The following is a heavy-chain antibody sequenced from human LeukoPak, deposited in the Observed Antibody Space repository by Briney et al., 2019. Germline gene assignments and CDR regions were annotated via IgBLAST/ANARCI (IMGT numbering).Heavy chain of an antibody. D-gene: IGHD3-3*01. V-gene: IGHV3-30*04. CDR2: LSYDGSNK. J-gene: IGHJ4*02. CDR3: ARDRLAETYYDFWTGYADY. Sequence: PGGSLRLSCAASGFTFSTYAMHWVRQAPGKGLEWVGILSYDGSNKYYADSVKGRFTMSRDNSKNTLYLLMNSLRPEDTAVYYCARDRLAETYYDFWTGYADYWGQGTLVTVSS. CDR1: GFTFSTYA.